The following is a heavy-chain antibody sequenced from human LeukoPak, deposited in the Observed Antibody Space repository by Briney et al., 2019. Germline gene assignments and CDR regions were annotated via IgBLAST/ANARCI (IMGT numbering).Heavy chain of an antibody. Sequence: SQTLSLTCAVSGGSISSGGYSWSWIRQPPGKGLEWIGYIYHSGSTYYNPSLKSRVTISVDRSKNQFSLKLSSVTAADTAVYYCARARLRPYYYGMDVWGQGTTVTVSS. CDR2: IYHSGST. CDR1: GGSISSGGYS. J-gene: IGHJ6*02. V-gene: IGHV4-30-2*01. D-gene: IGHD4-17*01. CDR3: ARARLRPYYYGMDV.